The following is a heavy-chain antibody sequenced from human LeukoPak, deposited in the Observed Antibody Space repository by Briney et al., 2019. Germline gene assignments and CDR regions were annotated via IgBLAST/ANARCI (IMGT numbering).Heavy chain of an antibody. V-gene: IGHV1-2*06. CDR3: ARVHYDTHDRDGDDY. CDR2: INPNSGGT. CDR1: GYTFTGYY. Sequence: ALVKVSCKASGYTFTGYYMHWVRQAPGQGLEWMGRINPNSGGTNYAQKFQGRVTMTRDTSISTAYMELSRLRSDDTAVYYCARVHYDTHDRDGDDYWGQGTLVTVSS. J-gene: IGHJ4*02. D-gene: IGHD3-9*01.